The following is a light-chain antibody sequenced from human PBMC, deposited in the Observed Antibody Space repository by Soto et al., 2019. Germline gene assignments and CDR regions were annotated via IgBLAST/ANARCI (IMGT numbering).Light chain of an antibody. CDR1: QSVSSD. CDR2: GAS. J-gene: IGKJ3*01. V-gene: IGKV3-15*01. CDR3: QQYNDWPPIT. Sequence: EVVMTQSPATLSLSPGERATLSCRASQSVSSDLAWYQQKPGQAPRLLIYGASTRATDIPARSSRGGSGTEFTLTISSLQSEDFAIYYCQQYNDWPPITFGPGTKVDIK.